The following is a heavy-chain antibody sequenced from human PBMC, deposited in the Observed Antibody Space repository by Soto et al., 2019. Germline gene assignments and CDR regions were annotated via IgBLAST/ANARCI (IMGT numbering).Heavy chain of an antibody. CDR1: GGSISSGGYY. J-gene: IGHJ6*02. V-gene: IGHV4-31*03. CDR2: IYYSGST. D-gene: IGHD3-10*01. Sequence: PSETLSLTCTVSGGSISSGGYYWSWIRQHPGKGLEWIGYIYYSGSTYYNPSLKSRVTISVDTSKNHFSLKLSSVTAADTAVYYCARTPPWRNMVRGVMANYYGMDVWGQGTTVTVSS. CDR3: ARTPPWRNMVRGVMANYYGMDV.